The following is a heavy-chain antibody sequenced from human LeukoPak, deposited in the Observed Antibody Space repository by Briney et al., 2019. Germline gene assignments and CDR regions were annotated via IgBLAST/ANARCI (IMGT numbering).Heavy chain of an antibody. J-gene: IGHJ4*02. Sequence: EPSETLSLTCAVYDGSFSDYYWSWIRQPPGKGLEWIGEINHSGDTKYNPTLKSRVTISIDASKSQFSLKLTSVTAADTAVYYCASLHQVRGLTVFDYWGQGTLVTVSS. CDR1: DGSFSDYY. D-gene: IGHD3-10*01. CDR2: INHSGDT. V-gene: IGHV4-34*01. CDR3: ASLHQVRGLTVFDY.